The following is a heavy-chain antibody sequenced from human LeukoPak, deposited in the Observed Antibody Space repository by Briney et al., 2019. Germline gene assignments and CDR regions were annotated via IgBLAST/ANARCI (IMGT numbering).Heavy chain of an antibody. J-gene: IGHJ4*02. CDR2: INPNSGDT. V-gene: IGHV1-2*02. D-gene: IGHD5-24*01. CDR1: GYTFTGDF. CDR3: VRRGDGYVYDY. Sequence: ASVKVSCKAFGYTFTGDFMHWVRQAPGQGLEWMGWINPNSGDTNYADMFQGRVTMTRDRSISTAYMDLSGLTSDDTAVYYCVRRGDGYVYDYWGQGTLVTVSS.